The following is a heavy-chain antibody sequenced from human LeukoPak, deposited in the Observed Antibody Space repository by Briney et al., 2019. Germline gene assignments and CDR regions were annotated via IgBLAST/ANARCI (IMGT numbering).Heavy chain of an antibody. D-gene: IGHD1-26*01. V-gene: IGHV1-2*07. J-gene: IGHJ6*02. Sequence: ALVKVSCKASGFIFSGYYLHWMRHVPGQGLEWMGWINPKSGATEYADKFQGRVIMTRDTSINTVSMELSRLKSDDTAVYFCARGAGTGYDYYYGMDVWGQGTTVTVSS. CDR1: GFIFSGYY. CDR3: ARGAGTGYDYYYGMDV. CDR2: INPKSGAT.